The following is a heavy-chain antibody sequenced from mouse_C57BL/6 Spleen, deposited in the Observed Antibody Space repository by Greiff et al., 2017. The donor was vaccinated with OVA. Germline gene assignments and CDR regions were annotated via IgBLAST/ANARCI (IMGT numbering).Heavy chain of an antibody. CDR2: IDPSDSYT. CDR1: GYTFTSYW. CDR3: ARSWLYYFDY. V-gene: IGHV1-50*01. Sequence: VQLQQPGAELVKPGASVKLSCKASGYTFTSYWMQWVKQRPGQGLEWIGEIDPSDSYTNYNQKFKGKATLTVDTSSSTAYMQLSSLTSEDSAVYYCARSWLYYFDYWGQGTTLTVSS. J-gene: IGHJ2*01.